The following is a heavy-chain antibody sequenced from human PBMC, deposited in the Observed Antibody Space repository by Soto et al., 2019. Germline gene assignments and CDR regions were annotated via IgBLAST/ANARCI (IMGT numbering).Heavy chain of an antibody. Sequence: GASVKVSCKASGYTFTSYAMHWVRQAPGQRLEWMGWINAGNGNTKYSQKFQGRVTITRDTSASTAYMELSSLRPEDTAVYYCARGSSGYKYYFDYWGQGTLVTVSS. D-gene: IGHD3-22*01. V-gene: IGHV1-3*01. J-gene: IGHJ4*02. CDR2: INAGNGNT. CDR1: GYTFTSYA. CDR3: ARGSSGYKYYFDY.